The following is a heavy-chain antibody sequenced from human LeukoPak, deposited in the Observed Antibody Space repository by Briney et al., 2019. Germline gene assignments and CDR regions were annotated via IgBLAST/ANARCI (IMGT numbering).Heavy chain of an antibody. J-gene: IGHJ4*02. V-gene: IGHV4-59*08. CDR2: IYYSGRT. D-gene: IGHD6-19*01. CDR1: GGSISSYY. Sequence: SEALSLTCTVSGGSISSYYWSWIRQRRGKGLEWIGYIYYSGRTNYNPSLKSRVTISVDTSKNQFSLKLSSVTAADTAVYYCARYSSGGGSYDYWGQGTLVTVSS. CDR3: ARYSSGGGSYDY.